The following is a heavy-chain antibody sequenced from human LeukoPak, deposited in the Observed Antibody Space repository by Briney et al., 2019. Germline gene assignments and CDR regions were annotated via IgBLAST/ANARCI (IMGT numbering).Heavy chain of an antibody. Sequence: SVKVSCTASGGTFSSYAISWVRQAPGQGLEWMGRIIPILGIANYAQKFQGRVTITADKSTSTAYMELSSLRSEDTAVYYCVIYGGNSGGNYWGQGTLVTVSS. V-gene: IGHV1-69*04. D-gene: IGHD4-17*01. CDR3: VIYGGNSGGNY. J-gene: IGHJ4*02. CDR1: GGTFSSYA. CDR2: IIPILGIA.